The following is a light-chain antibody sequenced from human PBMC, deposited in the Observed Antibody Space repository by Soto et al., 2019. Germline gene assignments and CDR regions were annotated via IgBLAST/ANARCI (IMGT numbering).Light chain of an antibody. J-gene: IGKJ5*01. CDR1: QSVSSY. Sequence: ENLLTQSPATPCSSPGESATPSCRASQSVSSYLAWYQQKPGQAPRLLIYDASNRATGIPVRFSGSGSGTDFTLTISSLEPEDFALYYCQQRNNWPITFGQG. CDR2: DAS. V-gene: IGKV3-11*01. CDR3: QQRNNWPIT.